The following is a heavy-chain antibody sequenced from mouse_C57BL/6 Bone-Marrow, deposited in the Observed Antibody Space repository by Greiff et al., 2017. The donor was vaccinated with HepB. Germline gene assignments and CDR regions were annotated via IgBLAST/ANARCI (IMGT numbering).Heavy chain of an antibody. CDR3: VSEDFAY. CDR2: IWGVGST. CDR1: GFSLTSYG. J-gene: IGHJ3*01. Sequence: VKLMESGPGLVAPSQCLSITCTVSGFSLTSYGVDWVRQSPGKGLEWLGVIWGVGSTNYNSALKSRLSISQDNSKSQVFLKMNSLQTDDTAMYYCVSEDFAYWGQGTLVTVSA. V-gene: IGHV2-6*01.